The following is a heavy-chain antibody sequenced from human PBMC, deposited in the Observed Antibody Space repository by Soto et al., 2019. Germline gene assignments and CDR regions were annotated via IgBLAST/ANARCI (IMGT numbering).Heavy chain of an antibody. J-gene: IGHJ6*02. CDR2: ISYDGSNR. CDR3: AKDLYGSETYTYYCGMDV. V-gene: IGHV3-30*18. Sequence: QVQLVESGGGVVQPGRSLRLSCAASGFTFSRFGMHWVRQAPGKGLEWVAVISYDGSNRFYADSVKGRFTISRENSKNTLYLQMNSLRPEDTAVYYCAKDLYGSETYTYYCGMDVWGQGTTVTVSS. CDR1: GFTFSRFG. D-gene: IGHD3-10*01.